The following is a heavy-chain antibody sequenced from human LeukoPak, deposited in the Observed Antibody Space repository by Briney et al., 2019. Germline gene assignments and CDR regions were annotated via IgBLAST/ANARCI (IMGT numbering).Heavy chain of an antibody. CDR1: GGSFSGYY. CDR3: ARGDGVVRGVIINSDY. CDR2: IIDSGRT. D-gene: IGHD3-10*02. J-gene: IGHJ4*02. V-gene: IGHV4-34*01. Sequence: PSETLSLTCAVYGGSFSGYYWTWIRQSPGKGLEWIGEIIDSGRTNYNPSLKSRVTISVDTSKNQFSLKLNSVTAADTAVYYCARGDGVVRGVIINSDYWGQGTLVTVSS.